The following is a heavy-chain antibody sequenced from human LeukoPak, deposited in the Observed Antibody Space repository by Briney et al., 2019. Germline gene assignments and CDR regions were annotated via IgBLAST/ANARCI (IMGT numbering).Heavy chain of an antibody. CDR2: ISSSSTYI. CDR3: ARENHGSFDY. CDR1: GFSFSTYY. V-gene: IGHV3-21*01. Sequence: GGSLRLSCAASGFSFSTYYVNWVRQAPGKGLEWVSCISSSSTYIYYADSARGRFAISRDNAKNSLYLQMNSLRAEGTAVYYCARENHGSFDYWGQGSLVTVSS. D-gene: IGHD1-14*01. J-gene: IGHJ4*02.